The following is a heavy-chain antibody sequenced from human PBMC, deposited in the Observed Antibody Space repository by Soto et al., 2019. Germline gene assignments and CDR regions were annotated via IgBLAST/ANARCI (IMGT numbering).Heavy chain of an antibody. CDR3: ARGLIFGVVTPRSDY. CDR2: INPSGGST. J-gene: IGHJ4*02. V-gene: IGHV1-46*01. D-gene: IGHD3-3*01. CDR1: GYTFSTYY. Sequence: ASVKVSCKASGYTFSTYYMHWVRQAPGQGYEWMGIINPSGGSTTYAQKFQGRVTMTRDTSTTTVYMELSSLKSEDTAVYYCARGLIFGVVTPRSDYWGQGTLVTVSS.